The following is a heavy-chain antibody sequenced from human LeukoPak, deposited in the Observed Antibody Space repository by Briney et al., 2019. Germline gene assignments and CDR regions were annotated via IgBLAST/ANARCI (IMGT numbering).Heavy chain of an antibody. Sequence: GRSLRLSCAASGFTFSSYAMHWVRQAPGKGLEWVAVISYDGSNKYYADSVKGRFTISRDNSKNTLYLQTNSLRAEDTAVYYCARSDYYGSGSYAFDIWGQGTMVTVSS. D-gene: IGHD3-10*01. CDR2: ISYDGSNK. CDR3: ARSDYYGSGSYAFDI. V-gene: IGHV3-30*04. J-gene: IGHJ3*02. CDR1: GFTFSSYA.